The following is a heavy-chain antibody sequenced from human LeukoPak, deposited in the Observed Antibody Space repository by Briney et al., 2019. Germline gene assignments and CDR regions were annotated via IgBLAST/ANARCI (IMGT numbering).Heavy chain of an antibody. J-gene: IGHJ6*03. CDR2: IIPIFGTA. Sequence: SVRVSCKASGGTFSSYAISWVRQAPGQGLEWMGGIIPIFGTANYAQKFQGRVTITADESTSTAYMELSSLRSEDAAVYYCARDRPYCGGDCYYYYYMDVWGKGTTVTVSS. CDR3: ARDRPYCGGDCYYYYYMDV. CDR1: GGTFSSYA. V-gene: IGHV1-69*13. D-gene: IGHD2-21*01.